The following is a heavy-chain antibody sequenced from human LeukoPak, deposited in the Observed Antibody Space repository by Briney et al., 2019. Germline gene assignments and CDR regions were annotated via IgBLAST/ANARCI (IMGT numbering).Heavy chain of an antibody. Sequence: SETLSLTCTVSGGSISNYYWSWIRQPPGKGLEWIGYIYYSGSTNYNLSLKSRVTISVDTSKNQFSLKLSSVTAADTAVYYCARDHGYGGNSGLPDYWGQGTLVTVSS. D-gene: IGHD4-23*01. CDR2: IYYSGST. CDR3: ARDHGYGGNSGLPDY. CDR1: GGSISNYY. V-gene: IGHV4-59*01. J-gene: IGHJ4*02.